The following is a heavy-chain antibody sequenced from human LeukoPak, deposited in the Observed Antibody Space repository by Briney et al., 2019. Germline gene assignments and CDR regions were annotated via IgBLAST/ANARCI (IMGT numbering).Heavy chain of an antibody. D-gene: IGHD2-2*01. Sequence: GRSLRLSCAASGFTFSRYGMHWVRQAPGKGLEWVAVISYDASDKYYVDSVKGRFTISRDNTKNSLYLQMNSLRVEDTAVYYCARSAIHYGMDVWGQGTTVTVSS. CDR2: ISYDASDK. CDR1: GFTFSRYG. CDR3: ARSAIHYGMDV. V-gene: IGHV3-33*05. J-gene: IGHJ6*02.